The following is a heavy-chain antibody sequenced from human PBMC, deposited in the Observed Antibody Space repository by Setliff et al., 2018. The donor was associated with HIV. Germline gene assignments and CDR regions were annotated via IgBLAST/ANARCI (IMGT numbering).Heavy chain of an antibody. Sequence: SETLSLTCTVSGASSSSHYWSWIRQPPGKAPEWIGYVYNSGTTKYNPSLKSRVTISVDTSKNQFSLRLNSVTAADTAVYYCAKTVVLTLYVSYYYYMDVWGKGTTVTVSS. CDR2: VYNSGTT. J-gene: IGHJ6*03. CDR3: AKTVVLTLYVSYYYYMDV. D-gene: IGHD2-15*01. V-gene: IGHV4-59*11. CDR1: GASSSSHY.